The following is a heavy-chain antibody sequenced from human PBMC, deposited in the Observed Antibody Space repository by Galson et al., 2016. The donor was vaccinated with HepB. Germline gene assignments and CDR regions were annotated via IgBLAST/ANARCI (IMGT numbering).Heavy chain of an antibody. V-gene: IGHV3-7*01. J-gene: IGHJ3*02. D-gene: IGHD2-2*01. CDR1: GFNFRGYW. CDR2: IQQDGSEK. CDR3: ARDSWDIVVVSPAMFTFDI. Sequence: SLRLSCAASGFNFRGYWMSWVRQAPGKGLEWVANIQQDGSEKYYLDSVKGRFTISRDNAKNSLSLQMNSLRVEDTAVYYCARDSWDIVVVSPAMFTFDIWGQGTMVTVSS.